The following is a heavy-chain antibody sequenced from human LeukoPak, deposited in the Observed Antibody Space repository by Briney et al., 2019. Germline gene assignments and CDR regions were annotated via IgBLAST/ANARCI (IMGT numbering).Heavy chain of an antibody. CDR3: ARDQIITYYYDSSGFDY. CDR2: INPNSGGT. CDR1: GYTFTGYY. V-gene: IGHV1-2*02. Sequence: ASVEVSCKASGYTFTGYYMHWVRQAPGQGLEWMGWINPNSGGTNYAQKFQGRVTMTRDTSISTAYMELSRLRSDDTAVYYCARDQIITYYYDSSGFDYWGQGTLVTVSS. D-gene: IGHD3-22*01. J-gene: IGHJ4*02.